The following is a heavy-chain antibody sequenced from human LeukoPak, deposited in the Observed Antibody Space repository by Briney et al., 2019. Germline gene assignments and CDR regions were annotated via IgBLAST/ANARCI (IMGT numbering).Heavy chain of an antibody. CDR3: ARLEEDLTLGVAGYWCVP. J-gene: IGHJ5*02. CDR2: IYPDDSNT. D-gene: IGHD3-16*01. CDR1: GYSFTTHW. V-gene: IGHV5-51*01. Sequence: GESLQISSKGSGYSFTTHWIGWVRRMPGKGLEWMGIIYPDDSNTRYSPSFQGQVTLSADKSINTAYLQWSSLRASDTAMYYCARLEEDLTLGVAGYWCVPWGQGTLVTVS.